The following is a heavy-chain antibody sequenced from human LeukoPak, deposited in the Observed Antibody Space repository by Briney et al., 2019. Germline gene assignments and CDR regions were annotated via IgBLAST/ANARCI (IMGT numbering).Heavy chain of an antibody. CDR3: ARGDGHWNYEYFYYYMDV. J-gene: IGHJ6*03. CDR2: INPNSGGT. V-gene: IGHV1-2*02. D-gene: IGHD1-7*01. Sequence: ASVEVSCKASGYTFTSYYMHWVRQAPGQGLEWMGWINPNSGGTNYAQKFQGRVTMTRDTSISTAYMELSRLRSDDTAVYYCARGDGHWNYEYFYYYMDVWGKGTTVTVSS. CDR1: GYTFTSYY.